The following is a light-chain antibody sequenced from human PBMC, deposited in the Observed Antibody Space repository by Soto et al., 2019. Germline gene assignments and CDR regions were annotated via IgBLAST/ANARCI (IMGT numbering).Light chain of an antibody. J-gene: IGLJ2*01. CDR1: SSDVGGYNY. V-gene: IGLV2-8*01. Sequence: QSALTQPPSASGSPGQSVTISCTGTSSDVGGYNYVSWYQQHPGKAPKLMIYEVSKRPSGVPDRFSGSKSGNTASLTVSGLQAEDEADYYCSSYPGSNNERVVFGGGTKLTVL. CDR2: EVS. CDR3: SSYPGSNNERVV.